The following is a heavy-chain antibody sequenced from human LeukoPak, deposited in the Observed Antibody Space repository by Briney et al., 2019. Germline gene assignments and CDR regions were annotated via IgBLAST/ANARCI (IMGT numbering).Heavy chain of an antibody. CDR3: ASGGYQLLYRSSDAFDI. D-gene: IGHD2-2*02. J-gene: IGHJ3*02. CDR2: IYYSGST. CDR1: GGSISSSSYY. V-gene: IGHV4-39*01. Sequence: SETLSLTCTVSGGSISSSSYYWGWIRQPPGKGLEWIGSIYYSGSTYYNPSLKSRVTISVDTSKNQFSLKLSSVTAADTAVYYCASGGYQLLYRSSDAFDIWGQGTMVTVSS.